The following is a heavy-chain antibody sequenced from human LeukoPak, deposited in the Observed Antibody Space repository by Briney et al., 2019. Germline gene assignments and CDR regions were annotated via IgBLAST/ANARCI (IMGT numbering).Heavy chain of an antibody. Sequence: GGSLRLSCAAFGFTFSSYGMHWVRQAPGKGLEWVAFIRYDGSNKYYADSVKGRFTISRDNSKNTLYLQMNSLRAEDTAVYYCASLGIAAAGTHYWGQGTLVTVSS. CDR2: IRYDGSNK. J-gene: IGHJ4*02. V-gene: IGHV3-30*02. D-gene: IGHD6-13*01. CDR1: GFTFSSYG. CDR3: ASLGIAAAGTHY.